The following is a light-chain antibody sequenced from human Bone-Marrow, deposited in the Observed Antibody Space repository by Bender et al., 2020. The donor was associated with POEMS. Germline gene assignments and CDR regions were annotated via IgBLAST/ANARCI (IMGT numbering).Light chain of an antibody. V-gene: IGLV2-14*02. Sequence: QSALTQPASVSGSPGQSITISCTGTSGDVGSFDLVSWYQRHPGKAPKLMIYENFKRPSGVSSRFSGSKSGNTASLTVSGLQAEDEAHYYCSSYVGTNNVVFGGGTKLTVL. CDR2: ENF. CDR1: SGDVGSFDL. CDR3: SSYVGTNNVV. J-gene: IGLJ2*01.